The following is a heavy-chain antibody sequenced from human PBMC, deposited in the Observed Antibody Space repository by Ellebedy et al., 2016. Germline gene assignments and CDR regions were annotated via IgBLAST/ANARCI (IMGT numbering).Heavy chain of an antibody. Sequence: GSLRLSXTVSGGSISSYYWSWIRQPAGKGLEWIGRIYTSGSTNYNPSLKSRVTMSVDTSKNQFSLKLSSVTAADTAVYYCAYQDYGDYAADREPGAFDIWGQGTMVTVSS. D-gene: IGHD4-17*01. J-gene: IGHJ3*02. CDR1: GGSISSYY. CDR3: AYQDYGDYAADREPGAFDI. V-gene: IGHV4-4*07. CDR2: IYTSGST.